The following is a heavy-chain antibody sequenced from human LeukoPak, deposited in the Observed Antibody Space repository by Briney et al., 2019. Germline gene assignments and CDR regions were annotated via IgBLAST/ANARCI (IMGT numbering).Heavy chain of an antibody. CDR3: VKHKLGLLMGGVFDY. D-gene: IGHD2-8*01. V-gene: IGHV2-5*04. Sequence: SGPTLVKPTPTLTLTCTFSGFSLSTPGVGVGWIRQPPGKALDWLALIYWHGHQRYSPSLKRRLTINKDTAKNQVVLTMANMDPVDTATYYCVKHKLGLLMGGVFDYWGQGTLVTVSS. CDR2: IYWHGHQ. CDR1: GFSLSTPGVG. J-gene: IGHJ4*02.